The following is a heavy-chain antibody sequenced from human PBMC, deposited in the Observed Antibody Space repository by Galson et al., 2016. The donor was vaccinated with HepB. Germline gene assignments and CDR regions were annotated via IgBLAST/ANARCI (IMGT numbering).Heavy chain of an antibody. CDR2: ISAYNGNT. CDR1: GYTFTSYG. J-gene: IGHJ5*02. Sequence: SVKVSCRASGYTFTSYGISWVRQAPGQGLEWMGWISAYNGNTNYAQKLQGRVTMTTDTSTSTAYMGLRSLRSDDTAVYHCARVPRPHKVPSVVVVAATGDWFDPWGQGTLVTVSS. CDR3: ARVPRPHKVPSVVVVAATGDWFDP. V-gene: IGHV1-18*01. D-gene: IGHD2-15*01.